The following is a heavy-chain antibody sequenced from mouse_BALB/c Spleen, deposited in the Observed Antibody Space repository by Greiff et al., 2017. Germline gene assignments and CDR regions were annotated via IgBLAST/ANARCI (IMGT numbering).Heavy chain of an antibody. CDR3: ARDITTVVARYFDV. D-gene: IGHD1-1*01. J-gene: IGHJ1*01. Sequence: DVQLVESGGGLVKPGGSLKLSCAASGFTFSSYAMSWVRQSPEKRLEWVAEISSGGSYTYYPDTVTGRFTISRDNAKNTLYLEMSSLRSEDTAMYYCARDITTVVARYFDVWGAGTTVTVSS. V-gene: IGHV5-9-4*01. CDR2: ISSGGSYT. CDR1: GFTFSSYA.